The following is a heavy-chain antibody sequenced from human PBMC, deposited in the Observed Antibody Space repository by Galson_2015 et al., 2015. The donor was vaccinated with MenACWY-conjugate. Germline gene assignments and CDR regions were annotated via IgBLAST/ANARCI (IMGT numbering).Heavy chain of an antibody. J-gene: IGHJ4*02. D-gene: IGHD1-1*01. CDR2: IKADGSFS. CDR1: GFTFNNYW. Sequence: SLRLSCAASGFTFNNYWMHWDRQPPGKGLEWISYIKADGSFSNYADSVKGRFTISTGNAKNMVYLQMDGLGDEDTAVYFCARDNNWSFDSWGQGTLVTVSS. V-gene: IGHV3-74*01. CDR3: ARDNNWSFDS.